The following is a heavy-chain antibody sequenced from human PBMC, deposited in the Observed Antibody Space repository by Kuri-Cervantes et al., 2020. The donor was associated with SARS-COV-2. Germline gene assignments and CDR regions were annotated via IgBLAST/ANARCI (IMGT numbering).Heavy chain of an antibody. CDR3: VRDGDHWNFDY. Sequence: GGSLKLSCPASGFTFSGHWIHWVRQAPGKGLVWVSRINPDGSYTNNADSVKGRFTLSRDNAKNMLFLQMNSLRAEDTAVYYCVRDGDHWNFDYWGQGTLVTVSS. V-gene: IGHV3-74*01. CDR2: INPDGSYT. J-gene: IGHJ4*02. D-gene: IGHD1-1*01. CDR1: GFTFSGHW.